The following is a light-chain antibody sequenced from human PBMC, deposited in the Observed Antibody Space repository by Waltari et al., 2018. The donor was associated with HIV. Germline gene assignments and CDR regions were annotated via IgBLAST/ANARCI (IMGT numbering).Light chain of an antibody. Sequence: DIQMTQSPSSLSASVGDSVTITCRASQDIINYLAWFQQKPGEAPKSRIYATSTLQSGVPSKFRGSGSGTYFTLTINSLRSEDFGTYYCHQYKSYPLTFGQGTRLEIK. CDR3: HQYKSYPLT. J-gene: IGKJ5*01. V-gene: IGKV1-16*02. CDR1: QDIINY. CDR2: ATS.